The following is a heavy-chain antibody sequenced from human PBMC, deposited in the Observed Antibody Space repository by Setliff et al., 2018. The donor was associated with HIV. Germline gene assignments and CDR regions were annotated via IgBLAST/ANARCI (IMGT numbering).Heavy chain of an antibody. Sequence: PSETLSLTCSVSGGSISSRSPYYWGWIRQPPGKGLEWIGSIYYSGSTNYNPSLKSRVTISVDTSKNQFSLKLTSVTAADTAVYYCARASKLVDWGQGTLVTVSS. J-gene: IGHJ4*02. V-gene: IGHV4-39*07. CDR1: GGSISSRSPYY. D-gene: IGHD3-10*01. CDR2: IYYSGST. CDR3: ARASKLVD.